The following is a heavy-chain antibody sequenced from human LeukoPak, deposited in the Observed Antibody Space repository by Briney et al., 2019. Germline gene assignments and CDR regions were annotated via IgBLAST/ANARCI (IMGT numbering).Heavy chain of an antibody. CDR3: VKEQWLGRGDY. D-gene: IGHD6-19*01. CDR1: GFTFSSYA. J-gene: IGHJ4*02. V-gene: IGHV3-64D*06. CDR2: ISSNGGST. Sequence: GGSLRLSCSASGFTFSSYAMHWVRQAPGKGLEYVSAISSNGGSTYYADSVKGRFTISRDNSKNTLYLQMSSLRAEDTAVYYCVKEQWLGRGDYWGQGTLVTVSS.